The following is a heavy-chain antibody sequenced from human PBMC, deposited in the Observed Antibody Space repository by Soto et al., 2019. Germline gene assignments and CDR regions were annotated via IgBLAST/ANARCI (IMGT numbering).Heavy chain of an antibody. D-gene: IGHD3-3*01. J-gene: IGHJ5*02. CDR1: GFTFSSYA. CDR2: ISGSGVSI. CDR3: VKRPDSSDRSGYPA. V-gene: IGHV3-23*01. Sequence: PGGSLRLSCAASGFTFSSYAMSWVRQAPGKGLEWVSVISGSGVSIYYTDSVRGRFTISRDNSKNTLYLQMHSLRPEDTAVYFCVKRPDSSDRSGYPAWGQGIQVTLSS.